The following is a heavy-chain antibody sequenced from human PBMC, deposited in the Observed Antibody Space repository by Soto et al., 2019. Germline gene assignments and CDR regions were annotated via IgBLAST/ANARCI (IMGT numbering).Heavy chain of an antibody. Sequence: QVQLVQSGAEVKKPGASVKVSCKASGYIFTNHYIHWVRQAPGQGLEWMGIINPSGGSTNYLQKFQGRITMTRDTSTRTVYMELRSLRSEDTAVYFCARADYYDSSGFYYDCWGQGSLVTVSS. D-gene: IGHD3-22*01. V-gene: IGHV1-46*01. CDR1: GYIFTNHY. CDR3: ARADYYDSSGFYYDC. J-gene: IGHJ4*02. CDR2: INPSGGST.